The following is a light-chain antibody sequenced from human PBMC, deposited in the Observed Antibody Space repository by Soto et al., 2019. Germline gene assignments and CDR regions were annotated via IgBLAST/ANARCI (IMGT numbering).Light chain of an antibody. CDR1: SNDVGNFNF. CDR3: SSYTTSTTVI. CDR2: EVS. Sequence: QSVLTQPASVSGSPGQSITISCTGTSNDVGNFNFVSWYQQHPGKAPKLMIYEVSNRPSGVSNRFSGSKSGNTASLTISGLQAEDEADYYCSSYTTSTTVIFGGGTNLTVL. J-gene: IGLJ2*01. V-gene: IGLV2-14*01.